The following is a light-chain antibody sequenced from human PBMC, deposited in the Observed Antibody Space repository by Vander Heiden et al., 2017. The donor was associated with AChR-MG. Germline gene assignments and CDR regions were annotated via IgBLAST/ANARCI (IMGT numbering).Light chain of an antibody. Sequence: DIVMTQSPLFLPVTPGEPASICCRSSQSLLQINGYNYLDWYRQKPWQSPQLLISLGSNRASGVPERFSGSGSGTEFTLKISRVEAEDVGVYYCMQALQAPFTFGGGTKVEI. J-gene: IGKJ4*01. CDR2: LGS. CDR3: MQALQAPFT. V-gene: IGKV2-28*01. CDR1: QSLLQINGYNY.